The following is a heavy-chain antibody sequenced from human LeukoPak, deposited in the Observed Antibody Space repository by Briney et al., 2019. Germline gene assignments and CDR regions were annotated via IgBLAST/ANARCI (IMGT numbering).Heavy chain of an antibody. D-gene: IGHD3-22*01. J-gene: IGHJ3*02. CDR1: GGSISSGDYY. Sequence: PSQTLSLTCTVSGGSISSGDYYWSWIRQPPGKGLEWIGYIYYSGSTNYNPSLKSRVTISVDTSKNQFSLKLSSVTAADTAVYYCASHYYDSSGYYPDAFDIWGQGTMVTVSS. CDR3: ASHYYDSSGYYPDAFDI. CDR2: IYYSGST. V-gene: IGHV4-61*08.